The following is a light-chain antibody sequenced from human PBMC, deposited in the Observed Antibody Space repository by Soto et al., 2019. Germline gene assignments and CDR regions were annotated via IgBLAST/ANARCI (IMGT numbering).Light chain of an antibody. Sequence: EIVMTQSPATLSVSPGETATLSCRASESVSSKFAWHQQKPGPAPRLLIYGASTRATGIPARFSGSGSGTEFTLTISSLQSEDFAVYYCQQYKNWPWTFGQGTKVEVK. CDR1: ESVSSK. CDR2: GAS. J-gene: IGKJ1*01. CDR3: QQYKNWPWT. V-gene: IGKV3-15*01.